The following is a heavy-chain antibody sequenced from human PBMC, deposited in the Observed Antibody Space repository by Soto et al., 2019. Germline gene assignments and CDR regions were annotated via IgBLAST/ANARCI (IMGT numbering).Heavy chain of an antibody. V-gene: IGHV4-30-4*01. CDR1: GDSIFGGDYY. J-gene: IGHJ3*02. CDR2: IYYSGST. D-gene: IGHD5-18*01. Sequence: SETLSLTCTVSGDSIFGGDYYWSWIRQPPGKGLQWVGSIYYSGSTYYNPSLESRVAISVDTSQNQFSLKLSSVTAADTAVYFCARDVDSTILKPNDAFGIWGQGTMVTVSS. CDR3: ARDVDSTILKPNDAFGI.